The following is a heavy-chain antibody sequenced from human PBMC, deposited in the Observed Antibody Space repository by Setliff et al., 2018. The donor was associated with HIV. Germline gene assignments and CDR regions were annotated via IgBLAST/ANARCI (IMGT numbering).Heavy chain of an antibody. V-gene: IGHV4-4*09. CDR2: ILSSGST. CDR1: GGSISSYC. Sequence: SETLSLTCTVSGGSISSYCWNWIRQSPGRGLEWIGFILSSGSTKYNPSLQSRVTMSIDTSKNQFSLKLTSVTAADTAVYYCARRIDNSGSFPDKNWFDTWGQGSQVTVSS. J-gene: IGHJ5*02. D-gene: IGHD3-10*01. CDR3: ARRIDNSGSFPDKNWFDT.